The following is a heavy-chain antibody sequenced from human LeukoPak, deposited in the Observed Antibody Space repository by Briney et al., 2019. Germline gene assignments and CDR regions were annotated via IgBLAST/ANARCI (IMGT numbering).Heavy chain of an antibody. V-gene: IGHV3-23*01. CDR3: AKGGTYYYDSSGYFRAEYFQH. J-gene: IGHJ1*01. D-gene: IGHD3-22*01. Sequence: GGSLRLSCAASGFTFSSYAMSWVRQAPGKGLEWVSAISGSGGSTYYADSAKGRFTISRDNSKNTLYLQMNSLRAEDTAVYYCAKGGTYYYDSSGYFRAEYFQHWGQGTLVTVSS. CDR2: ISGSGGST. CDR1: GFTFSSYA.